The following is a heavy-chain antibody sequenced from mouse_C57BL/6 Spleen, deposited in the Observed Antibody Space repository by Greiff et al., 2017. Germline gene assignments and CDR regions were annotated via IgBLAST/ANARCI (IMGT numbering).Heavy chain of an antibody. V-gene: IGHV1-64*01. CDR1: GYTFTSYW. CDR2: IHPNSGST. CDR3: ARRLTWFAY. D-gene: IGHD3-2*02. Sequence: QVQLQQPGAELVKPGASVKLSCKASGYTFTSYWMHWVKQRPGQGLEWIGMIHPNSGSTNYNEKFKSKATLTVDNSSSTAYMQLSSLTSEDAAVYYCARRLTWFAYWGQGTLVTVSA. J-gene: IGHJ3*01.